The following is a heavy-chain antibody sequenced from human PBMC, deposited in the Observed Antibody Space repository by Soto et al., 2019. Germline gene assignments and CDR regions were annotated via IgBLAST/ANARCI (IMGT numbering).Heavy chain of an antibody. V-gene: IGHV1-24*01. J-gene: IGHJ5*02. CDR3: ATTRITIFGVVTRSNWFDP. Sequence: ASVKVSCKVSGYTLTELSMHWVRQAPGKGLEWMGGFDPEDGETIYAQKFQGRVTMTEDTSTDTAYMELSSLRSEDTAVYYCATTRITIFGVVTRSNWFDPWGQGTLVTVSS. CDR2: FDPEDGET. CDR1: GYTLTELS. D-gene: IGHD3-3*01.